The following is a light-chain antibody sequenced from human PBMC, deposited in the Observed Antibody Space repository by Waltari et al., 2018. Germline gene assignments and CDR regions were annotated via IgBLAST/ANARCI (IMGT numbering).Light chain of an antibody. CDR1: SSNIGHNY. CDR3: GTWDSSLSGAV. Sequence: QSGLTQPPSLSAAPGTKVTISCSGTSSNIGHNYVAWYQQIPGTVPILLIYENYKRPSGIPDRFSGSSAGTSATLVITGLLTGDEVDYYCGTWDSSLSGAVFGGGTHLTVL. V-gene: IGLV1-51*02. J-gene: IGLJ7*01. CDR2: ENY.